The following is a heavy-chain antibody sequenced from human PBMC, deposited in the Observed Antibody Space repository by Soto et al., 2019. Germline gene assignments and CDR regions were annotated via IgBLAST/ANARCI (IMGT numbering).Heavy chain of an antibody. D-gene: IGHD2-15*01. J-gene: IGHJ4*02. Sequence: QVQLVESGGGVVQPGRSLRLSCAASGFTFSSYGMHWVRQAPGKGLEWVAVISYDGSNKYYADSVKGRFTISRDNSKNTLYLQMNSLRAEDTAVYYCAKDQGRDGYLDYWGQGTLVTVSS. CDR2: ISYDGSNK. V-gene: IGHV3-30*18. CDR1: GFTFSSYG. CDR3: AKDQGRDGYLDY.